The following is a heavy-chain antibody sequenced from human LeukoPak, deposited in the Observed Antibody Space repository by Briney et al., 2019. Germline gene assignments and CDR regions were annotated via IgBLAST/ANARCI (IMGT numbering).Heavy chain of an antibody. CDR3: ARDPGVGSSWYRLHY. Sequence: GGSLRLSCAASGITFINHAMDWVRQAPGRGLEWVAVISYDGSNTYYADSVKGRFTISRDNSKSTLYLQMNSLRLEDTAVYYCARDPGVGSSWYRLHYWGQGTLVTVSS. D-gene: IGHD6-13*01. CDR2: ISYDGSNT. J-gene: IGHJ4*02. V-gene: IGHV3-30-3*01. CDR1: GITFINHA.